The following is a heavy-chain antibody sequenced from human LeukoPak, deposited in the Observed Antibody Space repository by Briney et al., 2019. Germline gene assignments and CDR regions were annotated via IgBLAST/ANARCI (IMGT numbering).Heavy chain of an antibody. CDR3: ARGALYFDY. CDR2: INHSGST. J-gene: IGHJ4*02. CDR1: GGSSSGYY. Sequence: SETLSLTCAVYGGSSSGYYWSWIRQPPGKGLEWIGEINHSGSTNYNPSLKSRVTISVDTSKNQFSLKLSSVTAADTAVYYCARGALYFDYWGQGTLVTVSS. V-gene: IGHV4-34*01.